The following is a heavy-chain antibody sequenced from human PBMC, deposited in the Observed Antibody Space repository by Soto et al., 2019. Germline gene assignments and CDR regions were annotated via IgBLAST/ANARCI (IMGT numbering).Heavy chain of an antibody. D-gene: IGHD6-19*01. J-gene: IGHJ4*02. CDR3: ARHGYTSGRTYFDY. CDR2: IYDRGST. CDR1: GGSIGSSSYY. V-gene: IGHV4-39*01. Sequence: QLQLQESGPGLVKPSETLSLTCTVSGGSIGSSSYYWGWIRQPPGKGLEWIGSIYDRGSTYSNPSLQSRLTPALDTSKNQFSLKLTSVTAADTAVYYCARHGYTSGRTYFDYWGQGTLVTVSS.